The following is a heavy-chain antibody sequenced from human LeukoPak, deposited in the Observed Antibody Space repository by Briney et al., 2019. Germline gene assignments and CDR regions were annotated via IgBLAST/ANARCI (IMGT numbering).Heavy chain of an antibody. V-gene: IGHV6-1*01. CDR3: VRSGDTGSLGV. CDR1: GDSVSSNSAA. Sequence: SQTLSLTCAISGDSVSSNSAAWNWIRRSPSRGLEWLGRTYYRSKWYNGYAVSVKSRITINPDTSKNQFSLHLNSVTPEDTAVYYCVRSGDTGSLGVWGKGTTVTVSS. D-gene: IGHD1-26*01. CDR2: TYYRSKWYN. J-gene: IGHJ6*04.